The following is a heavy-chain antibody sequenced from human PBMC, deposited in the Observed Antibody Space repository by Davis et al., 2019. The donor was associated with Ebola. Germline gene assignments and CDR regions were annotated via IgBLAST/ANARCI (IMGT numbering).Heavy chain of an antibody. D-gene: IGHD3-3*01. CDR1: GFTFSSYS. Sequence: PGGSLRLSCAASGFTFSSYSMNWVRQAPGKGLEWVSNISSGSITTADSVKGRFTISRDNAKNSLYLQMNSLRAEDTAVYYCARDGREFLEWLFNWFDPWGQGTLVTVSS. CDR2: ISSGSIT. CDR3: ARDGREFLEWLFNWFDP. V-gene: IGHV3-48*04. J-gene: IGHJ5*02.